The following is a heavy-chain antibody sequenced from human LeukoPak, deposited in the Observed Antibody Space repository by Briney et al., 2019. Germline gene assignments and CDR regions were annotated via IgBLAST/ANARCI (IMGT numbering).Heavy chain of an antibody. Sequence: AGTLRLSCAASGFTFSSYEMNWVRQAPGKGLEWVSYISSSGSTIYYADSVKGRFTISRDNAKNSLYLQMNSLRAEDTAVYYCARSYYYDSSGYYYDYWGQGTLVTVSS. CDR2: ISSSGSTI. CDR3: ARSYYYDSSGYYYDY. D-gene: IGHD3-22*01. V-gene: IGHV3-48*03. CDR1: GFTFSSYE. J-gene: IGHJ4*02.